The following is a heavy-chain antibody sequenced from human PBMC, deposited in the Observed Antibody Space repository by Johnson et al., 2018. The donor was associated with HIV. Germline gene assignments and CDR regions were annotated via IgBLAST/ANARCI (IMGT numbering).Heavy chain of an antibody. V-gene: IGHV3-11*04. J-gene: IGHJ3*02. CDR2: ISSSGDII. D-gene: IGHD6-25*01. CDR1: GFTFSDYY. CDR3: AKGGWWEGFEVKVAAAFDI. Sequence: QVQLVESGGGLVKPGGSLRLSCAASGFTFSDYYMTWIRQAPGKGLAWLSFISSSGDIIRYADSVKGRFTISRDNAQNSLILQLNSLRDEDTAVYYCAKGGWWEGFEVKVAAAFDIWGQGTMVTVSS.